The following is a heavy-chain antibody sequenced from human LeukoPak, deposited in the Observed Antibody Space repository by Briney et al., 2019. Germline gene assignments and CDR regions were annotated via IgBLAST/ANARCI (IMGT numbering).Heavy chain of an antibody. CDR2: IYYSGST. CDR3: ARVSGYDWESFYDY. D-gene: IGHD5-12*01. J-gene: IGHJ4*02. CDR1: GGSFSGYY. Sequence: SETLSLTCAVYGGSFSGYYWTWIRQPPGKGLEWIGYIYYSGSTNYNPSLKSRVTISVDTSKNQFSLKLSSVTAADTAMYYCARVSGYDWESFYDYWGQGSLVTVSS. V-gene: IGHV4-59*01.